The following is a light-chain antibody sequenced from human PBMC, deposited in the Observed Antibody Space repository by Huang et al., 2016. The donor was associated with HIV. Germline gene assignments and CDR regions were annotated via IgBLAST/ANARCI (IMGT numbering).Light chain of an antibody. CDR3: QQYSSYPWT. V-gene: IGKV1-5*03. Sequence: DIQMAQSPSTLSPSVGVGVNITCRASQSITEWLAWYHQKPGRAPKLLIYKASTLETGVSSRFNGSGSGTEFTLTITNLQPDDSGHYYCQQYSSYPWTFGQGTEVEIK. CDR1: QSITEW. J-gene: IGKJ1*01. CDR2: KAS.